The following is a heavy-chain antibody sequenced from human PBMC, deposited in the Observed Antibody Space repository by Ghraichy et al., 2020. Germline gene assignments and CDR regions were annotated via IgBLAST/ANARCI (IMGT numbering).Heavy chain of an antibody. CDR1: GFSLGTSGMR. CDR2: IDWDDDK. CDR3: ARTQGSYGIDC. Sequence: SGPTLVKPTQTITLTCTFSGFSLGTSGMRVSWIRQPPGKALEWLARIDWDDDKFYSTSLQTRLTISKDTSKKQVVLTVTNMDPVDTGTYYCARTQGSYGIDCWGQGTTVTVSS. J-gene: IGHJ6*02. V-gene: IGHV2-70*04.